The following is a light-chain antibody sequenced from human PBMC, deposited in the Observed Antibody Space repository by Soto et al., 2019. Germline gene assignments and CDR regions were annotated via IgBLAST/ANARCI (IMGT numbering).Light chain of an antibody. CDR1: QSVSSSY. CDR3: KQYGSSPGYT. CDR2: GAS. J-gene: IGKJ2*01. V-gene: IGKV3-20*01. Sequence: EIVLTQSPGTLSLSPGERATLSCRASQSVSSSYLAWYQQKPGQAPRLLIYGASSRATGIPDRFSGSGSGKDFTLTISRLEPEDFAVYYCKQYGSSPGYTFGQGTKLEIK.